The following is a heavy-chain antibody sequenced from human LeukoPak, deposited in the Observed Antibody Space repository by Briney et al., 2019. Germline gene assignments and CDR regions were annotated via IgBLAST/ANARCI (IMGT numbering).Heavy chain of an antibody. CDR1: GFTFANYW. CDR2: IKQDRSEK. J-gene: IGHJ4*02. D-gene: IGHD3-3*01. Sequence: GGSLRLSCAASGFTFANYWMSWVRQAPGKGLELVANIKQDRSEKYYVDSVKGRFTISRDNAKNSLYLQMNSLRAEDTAVYYCARLREIPVFGVVTKSTSYFDYWGQGTLVTVSS. V-gene: IGHV3-7*01. CDR3: ARLREIPVFGVVTKSTSYFDY.